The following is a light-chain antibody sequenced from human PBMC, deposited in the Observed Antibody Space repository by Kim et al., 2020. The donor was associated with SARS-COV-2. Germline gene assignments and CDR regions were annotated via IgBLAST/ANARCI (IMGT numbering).Light chain of an antibody. CDR2: AAS. J-gene: IGKJ4*01. Sequence: RGERAPLPCPARPGVVSSSAWYPPTPGPAPRLPVYAASDRATGLPTSFTGCGSGTVFTLSLSSLAPGDFAVFYCLQRSSWPPLLTFGGGTKVDIK. CDR3: LQRSSWPPLLT. CDR1: PGVVSS. V-gene: IGKV3-11*01.